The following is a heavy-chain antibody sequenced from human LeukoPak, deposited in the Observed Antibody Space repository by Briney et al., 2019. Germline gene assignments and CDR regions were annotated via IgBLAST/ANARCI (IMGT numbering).Heavy chain of an antibody. V-gene: IGHV4-4*02. CDR3: ARQSPGFMIAGYFDY. CDR2: IFHEGLT. Sequence: SGTLSLTCTVSSGSISTNNWWSWFRQSPAKGLEWIGEIFHEGLTNYNPSLKSRATISIDKSKSQFSLRLTSVTAADTAVYYCARQSPGFMIAGYFDYWAQGTLVTVSS. J-gene: IGHJ4*02. CDR1: SGSISTNNW. D-gene: IGHD3-16*01.